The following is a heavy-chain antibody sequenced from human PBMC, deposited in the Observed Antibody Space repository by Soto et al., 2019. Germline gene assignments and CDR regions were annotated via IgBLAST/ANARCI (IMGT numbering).Heavy chain of an antibody. CDR1: GFAFDNYA. CDR3: AREAESAVGAAYYHFYGMDV. CDR2: TSRDGGKR. J-gene: IGHJ6*02. D-gene: IGHD1-26*01. V-gene: IGHV3-30-3*01. Sequence: ESGGGVVQPGRSLRLSCAASGFAFDNYAMHWVRQAPGKGLEGVALTSRDGGKRYYTDSVKGRFTISRDNSQNTLYLQINSLRTEDTAVYYCAREAESAVGAAYYHFYGMDVWGHRTTVTVSS.